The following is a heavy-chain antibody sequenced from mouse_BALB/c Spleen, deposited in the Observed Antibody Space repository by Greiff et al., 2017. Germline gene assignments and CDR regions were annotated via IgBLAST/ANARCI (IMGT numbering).Heavy chain of an antibody. D-gene: IGHD1-1*01. CDR1: GYAFSSSW. CDR2: IYPGDGDT. Sequence: QVQLKQSGPELVKPGASVKISCKASGYAFSSSWMNWVKQRPGQGLEWIGRIYPGDGDTNYNGKFKGKATLTADKSSSTAYMQLSSLTSVDSAVYFCAREGGSSPSYFDYWGQGTTLTVSS. J-gene: IGHJ2*01. V-gene: IGHV1-82*01. CDR3: AREGGSSPSYFDY.